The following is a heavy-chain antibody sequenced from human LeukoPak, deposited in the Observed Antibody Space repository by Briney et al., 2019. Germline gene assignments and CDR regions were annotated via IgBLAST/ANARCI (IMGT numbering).Heavy chain of an antibody. J-gene: IGHJ4*02. V-gene: IGHV3-9*01. Sequence: GRSLRLSCAASGFTFDDYAMHWVRQAPGKGLEWVSGISWNSGSIGYADSVKGRFTISRDNAKNSLYLQMNSLRAEDTASYYCAKDPLPYYYDSSGFDYWGQGTLVTVSS. CDR2: ISWNSGSI. D-gene: IGHD3-22*01. CDR3: AKDPLPYYYDSSGFDY. CDR1: GFTFDDYA.